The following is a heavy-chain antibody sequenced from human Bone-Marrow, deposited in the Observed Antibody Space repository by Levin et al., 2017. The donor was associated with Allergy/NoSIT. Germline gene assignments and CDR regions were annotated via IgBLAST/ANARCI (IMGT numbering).Heavy chain of an antibody. CDR3: ATRAYSRGFYGMDV. Sequence: GGSLRLSCAASGFTFTNYAMSWVSQAPGKGLEWVSTITGSGGNTYYADSVKGRFTISRDNSKNTLYLQTNSLRAEDTAVYYCATRAYSRGFYGMDVWGQGTTVTVSS. J-gene: IGHJ6*02. CDR1: GFTFTNYA. D-gene: IGHD6-19*01. CDR2: ITGSGGNT. V-gene: IGHV3-23*01.